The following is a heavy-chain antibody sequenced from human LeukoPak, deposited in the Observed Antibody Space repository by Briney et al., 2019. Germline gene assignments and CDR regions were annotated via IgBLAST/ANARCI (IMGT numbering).Heavy chain of an antibody. V-gene: IGHV3-15*01. CDR3: TTDFSHFDFSSGYYSY. CDR2: IQSNLDRGTT. D-gene: IGHD3-3*01. Sequence: GGSLRLSCAASGFSFTSAWMVWVRQAPGKGLEWVGRIQSNLDRGTTDFAAPVKGRFTISRDDLARTVYLEMNNLKADDTGVYYCTTDFSHFDFSSGYYSYWGQGSLVTVSS. J-gene: IGHJ4*02. CDR1: GFSFTSAW.